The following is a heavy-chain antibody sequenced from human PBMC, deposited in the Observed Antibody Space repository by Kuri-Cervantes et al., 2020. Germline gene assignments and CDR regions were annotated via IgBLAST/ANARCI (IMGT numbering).Heavy chain of an antibody. V-gene: IGHV3-21*03. J-gene: IGHJ6*03. Sequence: GESLKISCAASAFTFSSYSMNWVRQAPGKGLEWVSSISSSSSYIYYADSVKGRFTISRDNAKNSLYLQMNSLKTEDTAVYYCTTDRGKWDFWSGYSPYYYMDVWGKGTTVTVSS. CDR1: AFTFSSYS. D-gene: IGHD3-3*01. CDR3: TTDRGKWDFWSGYSPYYYMDV. CDR2: ISSSSSYI.